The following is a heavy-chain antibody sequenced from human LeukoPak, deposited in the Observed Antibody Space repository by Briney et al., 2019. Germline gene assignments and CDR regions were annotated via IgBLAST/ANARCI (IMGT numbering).Heavy chain of an antibody. D-gene: IGHD5-18*01. CDR1: GFPFSSSA. J-gene: IGHJ4*02. Sequence: GESLRLSCAGSGFPFSSSAMSWVRQTPGKGLEWVSSITGNGATTYYSDSVKGRFTISRDNSRNTLSLQMSSLRVEDTAVYYCAKERRRVDTEMVRSYYFENWGQGTLVSVSS. V-gene: IGHV3-23*01. CDR3: AKERRRVDTEMVRSYYFEN. CDR2: ITGNGATT.